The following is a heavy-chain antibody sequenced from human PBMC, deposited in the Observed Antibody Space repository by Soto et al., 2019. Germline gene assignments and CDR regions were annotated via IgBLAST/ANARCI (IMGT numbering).Heavy chain of an antibody. CDR1: GFTFSSYS. J-gene: IGHJ3*02. Sequence: GGSLRLSCAASGFTFSSYSMNWVRQAPGKGLEWVSYISSSSSTIYYADSVKGRFTISRDNAKNSLYLQMNSLRAEDTAVYYWARVYMGYYDSSGYYYVDAFDIWGQGTMVTVSS. CDR2: ISSSSSTI. CDR3: ARVYMGYYDSSGYYYVDAFDI. D-gene: IGHD3-22*01. V-gene: IGHV3-48*04.